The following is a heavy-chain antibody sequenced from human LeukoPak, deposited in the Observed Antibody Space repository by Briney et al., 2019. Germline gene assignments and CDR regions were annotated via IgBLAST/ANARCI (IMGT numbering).Heavy chain of an antibody. CDR2: IWHGQKKE. D-gene: IGHD3-10*01. J-gene: IGHJ3*02. CDR1: GFTFSKYG. Sequence: QPGGSLRLSCAASGFTFSKYGMHWVRQAPGKGLEWVAVIWHGQKKEYYADSVKGRFTISRDNSKNTLDLQMRSLRAEDTAVYYCARADNGSGSYAFDIWGQGTRVTVSS. CDR3: ARADNGSGSYAFDI. V-gene: IGHV3-33*08.